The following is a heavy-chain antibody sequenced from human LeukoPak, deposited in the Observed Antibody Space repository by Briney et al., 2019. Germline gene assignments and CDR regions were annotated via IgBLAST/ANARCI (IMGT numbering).Heavy chain of an antibody. D-gene: IGHD2-2*01. CDR1: GYTFTGYY. CDR2: INPNSGGT. V-gene: IGHV1-2*02. CDR3: AREGVVPAASDGGFDY. Sequence: ASVKVSCKASGYTFTGYYMHWVRQAPGQGLEWMGWINPNSGGTNYAQKFQGRVTMTRDTSISTAYMELSRLRSDDTAVYYCAREGVVPAASDGGFDYWGQGTLVTASS. J-gene: IGHJ4*02.